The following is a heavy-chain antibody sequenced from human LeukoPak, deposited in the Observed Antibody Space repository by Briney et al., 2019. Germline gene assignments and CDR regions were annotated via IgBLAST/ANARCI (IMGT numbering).Heavy chain of an antibody. J-gene: IGHJ6*02. CDR1: GYTFTSYG. CDR2: ISAYNGNT. V-gene: IGHV1-18*01. D-gene: IGHD2-2*01. Sequence: ASVKVSCKASGYTFTSYGISWVRQAPGQGLEWMGWISAYNGNTNYAQKFQGRVTMTRDTSTSTVYMELSSLRSEDTAVYYCARDPSPPPNIVVVPAARYGMDVWGQGTTVAVSS. CDR3: ARDPSPPPNIVVVPAARYGMDV.